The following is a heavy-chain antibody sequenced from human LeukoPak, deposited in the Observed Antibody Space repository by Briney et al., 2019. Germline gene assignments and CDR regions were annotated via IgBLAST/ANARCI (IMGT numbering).Heavy chain of an antibody. J-gene: IGHJ3*02. Sequence: PSETLSLTCAVYGGSFSGYYWSWIRQPPGKGLEWIGYIYHSGSTYYNPSLKSRVTISVDRSKNQFSLKLSSVTAADTAVYYCASTAAGRAFDIWGQGTMVTVSS. CDR2: IYHSGST. V-gene: IGHV4-34*01. CDR1: GGSFSGYY. D-gene: IGHD6-13*01. CDR3: ASTAAGRAFDI.